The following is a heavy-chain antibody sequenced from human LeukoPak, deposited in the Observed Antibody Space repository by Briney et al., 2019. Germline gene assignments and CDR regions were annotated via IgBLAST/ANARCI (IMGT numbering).Heavy chain of an antibody. V-gene: IGHV3-7*01. CDR2: IKQDGSEK. Sequence: SGGSLRLSCAASGFTFSNYWLTWVRQAPGQGLEWVANIKQDGSEKHYVDSVKGRFTISRDNAKNSLYQQMNSLRAEDTAVYYCARDRQIAYWGQGTLVTVSS. J-gene: IGHJ4*02. CDR1: GFTFSNYW. CDR3: ARDRQIAY.